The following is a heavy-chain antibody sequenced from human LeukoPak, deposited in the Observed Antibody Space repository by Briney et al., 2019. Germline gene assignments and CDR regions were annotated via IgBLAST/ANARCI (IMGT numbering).Heavy chain of an antibody. J-gene: IGHJ3*02. CDR2: IYYNGNT. D-gene: IGHD6-19*01. CDR3: ARLTALAGHRGAFDI. V-gene: IGHV4-39*01. CDR1: GGSIGGHTFY. Sequence: SETLSLTCNVSGGSIGGHTFYWDWIRQPPGKGLEWIATIYYNGNTFYNPSLKSPVAISIDMSKSQFSLHLSSVTAADTAIYYCARLTALAGHRGAFDIWGPGTRVTVSS.